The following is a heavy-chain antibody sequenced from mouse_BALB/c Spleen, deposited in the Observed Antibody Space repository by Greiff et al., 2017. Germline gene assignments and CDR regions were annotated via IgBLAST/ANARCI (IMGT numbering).Heavy chain of an antibody. CDR2: ISYSGST. CDR1: GYSITSDYA. D-gene: IGHD2-3*01. V-gene: IGHV3-2*02. Sequence: EVQLVESGPGLVKPSESLSLTCTVTGYSITSDYAWNWIRQFPGNKLEWMGYISYSGSTSYNPSLKSRISITRDTSKNQFFLQLNSVTTEDTATYYCARGLLYAMDYWGQGTSVTVSS. J-gene: IGHJ4*01. CDR3: ARGLLYAMDY.